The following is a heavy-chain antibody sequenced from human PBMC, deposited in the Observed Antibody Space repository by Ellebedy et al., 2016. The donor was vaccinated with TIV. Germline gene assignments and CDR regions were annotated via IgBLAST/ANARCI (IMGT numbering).Heavy chain of an antibody. CDR1: GFTFSGSG. CDR3: TSMPLGDPRPCDY. V-gene: IGHV3-73*01. D-gene: IGHD2-2*01. J-gene: IGHJ4*02. CDR2: IRSKANNYAT. Sequence: PGGSLRLSCAASGFTFSGSGMHWVRQASGKGLEWVGRIRSKANNYATAYAASVKGRFTISSDDSKNTAYLQMNSLKTEDTAVYYCTSMPLGDPRPCDYWGQGTLVTVSS.